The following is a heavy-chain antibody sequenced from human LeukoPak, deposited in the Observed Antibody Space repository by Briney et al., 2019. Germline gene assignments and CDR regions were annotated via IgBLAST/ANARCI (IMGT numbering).Heavy chain of an antibody. Sequence: ASVKVSCKASGYTFTSYAMNWVRQASGQGLEWMGWINTNTGNPTYAQGFTGRFVFSLATSVSTAYLQISSLKAEDTAVYYCARGVLWFGELLYFDYWGQGTLVTVSS. CDR2: INTNTGNP. CDR3: ARGVLWFGELLYFDY. D-gene: IGHD3-10*01. V-gene: IGHV7-4-1*02. CDR1: GYTFTSYA. J-gene: IGHJ4*02.